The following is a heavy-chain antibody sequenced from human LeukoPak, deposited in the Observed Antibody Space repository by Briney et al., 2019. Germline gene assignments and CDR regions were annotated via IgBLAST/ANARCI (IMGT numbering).Heavy chain of an antibody. Sequence: VASVKVSCKASGYSFADYYMHWVRQAPGQGLEWMGWISAYNGNTNYAQKLQGRVTMTTDTSTSTAYMELRSLRSDDTAVYYCAVTPQNYYYYYYMDVWGKGTTVTVSS. CDR3: AVTPQNYYYYYYMDV. V-gene: IGHV1-18*04. D-gene: IGHD4-11*01. J-gene: IGHJ6*03. CDR2: ISAYNGNT. CDR1: GYSFADYY.